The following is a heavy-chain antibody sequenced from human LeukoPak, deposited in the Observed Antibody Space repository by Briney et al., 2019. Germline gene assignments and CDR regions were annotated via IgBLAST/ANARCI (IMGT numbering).Heavy chain of an antibody. CDR1: GFTFSNAW. V-gene: IGHV3-15*01. CDR2: IKSKTDGGTT. Sequence: GGSLRLSCTASGFTFSNAWMSWVRQAPGKGLEWVGRIKSKTDGGTTDYAAPVKGRFTISRDDSKNTLYLQMNSLKTEDTAVYYGTTFCGSSWYDDAFDIWGQGTMVTVSS. D-gene: IGHD6-13*01. J-gene: IGHJ3*02. CDR3: TTFCGSSWYDDAFDI.